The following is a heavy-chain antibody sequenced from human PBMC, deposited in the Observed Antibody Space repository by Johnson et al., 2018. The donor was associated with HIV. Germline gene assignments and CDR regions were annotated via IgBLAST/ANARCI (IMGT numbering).Heavy chain of an antibody. J-gene: IGHJ3*02. CDR2: INWNGGCI. V-gene: IGHV3-20*04. CDR3: AKDMTPSQLAAFDI. CDR1: GFIFDDHG. Sequence: VQLVESGGGVVRPGGSLRLSCAASGFIFDDHGMTWVRQAPGKGLEWVSGINWNGGCIGYSDSVKGRFTISRDNSKNTLYRQMNSLRDEDTAVYYCAKDMTPSQLAAFDIWGQGTMVTVSS. D-gene: IGHD6-13*01.